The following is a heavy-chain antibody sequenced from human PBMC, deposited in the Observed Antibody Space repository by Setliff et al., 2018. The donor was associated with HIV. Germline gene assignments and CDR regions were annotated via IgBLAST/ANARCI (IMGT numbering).Heavy chain of an antibody. J-gene: IGHJ2*01. V-gene: IGHV4-39*01. D-gene: IGHD6-19*01. CDR1: GGSIISSTYH. Sequence: SETLSLTCAVSGGSIISSTYHCSWIRQPPGRGLEWIRDIYYSGNTYYNSSLKSRVTISVDTSKNQLSLKLSSVTATDTAVYYCARRTAVAGHWNFDLWGRGTLVTVSS. CDR3: ARRTAVAGHWNFDL. CDR2: IYYSGNT.